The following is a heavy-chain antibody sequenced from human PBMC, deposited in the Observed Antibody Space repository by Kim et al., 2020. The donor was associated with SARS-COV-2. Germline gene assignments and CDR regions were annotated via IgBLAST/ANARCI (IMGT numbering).Heavy chain of an antibody. J-gene: IGHJ5*02. CDR1: GGTFSSYA. Sequence: SVKVSCKASGGTFSSYAISWVRQAPGQGLEWMGRIIPILGIANYAQKFQGRVTITADKSTSTAYMEMSSLRSEDTAVYYCARVGGVVVAATNWFDPWGQGTLVTVSS. V-gene: IGHV1-69*04. D-gene: IGHD2-15*01. CDR3: ARVGGVVVAATNWFDP. CDR2: IIPILGIA.